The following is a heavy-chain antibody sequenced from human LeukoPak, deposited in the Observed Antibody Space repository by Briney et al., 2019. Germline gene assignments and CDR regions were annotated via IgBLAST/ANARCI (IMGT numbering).Heavy chain of an antibody. Sequence: PGGSLRLSCAASGFTFSSYVMSWVRQAPGKGLEWVSVISGSGDATHYADSVKGRFTISRDNSKNTLYLQMNSLRADDTAKYYCAKGFRDGGFDYWGQGTLVAVSS. CDR1: GFTFSSYV. V-gene: IGHV3-23*01. D-gene: IGHD2-15*01. CDR2: ISGSGDAT. J-gene: IGHJ4*02. CDR3: AKGFRDGGFDY.